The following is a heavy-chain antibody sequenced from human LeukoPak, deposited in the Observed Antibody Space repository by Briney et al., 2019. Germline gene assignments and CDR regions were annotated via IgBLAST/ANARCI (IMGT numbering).Heavy chain of an antibody. CDR2: LNDRGYNT. Sequence: GGSLRLSCAASGFTFSNYAMAWVRRAPGRGLEWVSSLNDRGYNTYYADSVRGRFTISRDNPRNTLYLQMNSLRAEDTAVYFCAKCQTSGCYFDYRGQGTLVTVSS. J-gene: IGHJ4*02. V-gene: IGHV3-23*01. CDR3: AKCQTSGCYFDY. D-gene: IGHD6-19*01. CDR1: GFTFSNYA.